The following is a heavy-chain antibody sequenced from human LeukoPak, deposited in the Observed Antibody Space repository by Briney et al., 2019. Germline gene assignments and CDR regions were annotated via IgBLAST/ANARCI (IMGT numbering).Heavy chain of an antibody. CDR2: IYYSGST. D-gene: IGHD4-4*01. Sequence: PSETLSLTCTVSGGSISSGGYYWSWIRQHPGQGLEWIGYIYYSGSTYYNPSLKSRVTISVDTSKNQFSLKLSSVTAADTAVYYCARAPRQYRNWFDPWGQGTLVTVSS. J-gene: IGHJ5*02. V-gene: IGHV4-31*03. CDR3: ARAPRQYRNWFDP. CDR1: GGSISSGGYY.